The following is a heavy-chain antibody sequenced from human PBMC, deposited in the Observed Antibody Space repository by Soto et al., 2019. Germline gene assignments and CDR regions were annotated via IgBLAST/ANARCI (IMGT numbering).Heavy chain of an antibody. CDR2: IIPISDTT. V-gene: IGHV1-69*01. Sequence: QVQLVQSGAEVKKPGSSVKVSCKASGGTFSSYAISWVRQAPGQGLEWMGGIIPISDTTNYAQKFQGRVTITAAESTSTAYMELSRLRSEDTAVYYCATSQGSSTSLEIYYYYYYGMDVWGQGTTVTVSS. J-gene: IGHJ6*02. D-gene: IGHD2-2*01. CDR1: GGTFSSYA. CDR3: ATSQGSSTSLEIYYYYYYGMDV.